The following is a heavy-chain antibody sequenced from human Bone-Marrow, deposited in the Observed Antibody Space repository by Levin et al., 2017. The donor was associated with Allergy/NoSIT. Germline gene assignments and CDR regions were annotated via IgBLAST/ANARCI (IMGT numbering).Heavy chain of an antibody. Sequence: SETLSLTCSVSGASISSYYCTWIRQPPGKGLEWIGNIYYGGGTNYNPSLESRVTMSVDMSKNQFSLKLTSVTAADTAVYYCARVLYSSYYGGLDVWGQGTTVTVSS. CDR2: IYYGGGT. CDR3: ARVLYSSYYGGLDV. V-gene: IGHV4-59*01. J-gene: IGHJ6*02. CDR1: GASISSYY. D-gene: IGHD3-22*01.